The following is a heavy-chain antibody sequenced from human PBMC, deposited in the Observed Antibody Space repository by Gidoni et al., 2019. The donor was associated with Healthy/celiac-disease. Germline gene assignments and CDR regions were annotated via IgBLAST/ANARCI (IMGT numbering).Heavy chain of an antibody. CDR3: AKGEYVVTAPYYFDY. D-gene: IGHD2-21*02. CDR1: GFTFSSYA. V-gene: IGHV3-23*01. Sequence: EVQLLESGGGLVQPGGSLRLSCAASGFTFSSYAMSWVRQAPGQGLGWVSAISGSGGSTYYADSVKGRFTISRDNSKNTLYLQMNSLRAEDTAVYYCAKGEYVVTAPYYFDYWGQGTLVTVSS. J-gene: IGHJ4*02. CDR2: ISGSGGST.